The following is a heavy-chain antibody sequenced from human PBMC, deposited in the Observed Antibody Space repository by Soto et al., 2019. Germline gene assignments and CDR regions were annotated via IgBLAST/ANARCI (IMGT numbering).Heavy chain of an antibody. CDR3: ARDKITGHFDS. V-gene: IGHV4-59*12. Sequence: SETLSLTCTVSGGSISSYYWSWIRQPPGKGLEWIGYIYYSGSTNYNPSLKSRVTISVDTSKNQFSLKLSSVTAADTAGYYCARDKITGHFDSWCQGTLLTVSS. CDR1: GGSISSYY. J-gene: IGHJ4*02. CDR2: IYYSGST. D-gene: IGHD2-8*02.